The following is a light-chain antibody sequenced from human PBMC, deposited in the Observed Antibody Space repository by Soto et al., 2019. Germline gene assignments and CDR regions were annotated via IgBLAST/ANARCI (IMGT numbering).Light chain of an antibody. CDR2: DAS. J-gene: IGKJ4*01. Sequence: DILMTQSPSSLSASEGDRVTITCQSSHDVSRNLNWFQQKPGEAPQLLIYDASNLERGVPSRFSGSGSGTDFTLTISSLQTEDVATYYCQQYNSMLSFGGGTEVEIK. CDR3: QQYNSMLS. CDR1: HDVSRN. V-gene: IGKV1-33*01.